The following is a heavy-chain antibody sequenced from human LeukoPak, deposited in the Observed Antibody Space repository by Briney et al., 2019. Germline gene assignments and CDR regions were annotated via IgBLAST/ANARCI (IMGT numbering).Heavy chain of an antibody. J-gene: IGHJ4*02. CDR1: GGSISSSNW. D-gene: IGHD1-26*01. V-gene: IGHV4-4*02. Sequence: SETLSLTCAVSGGSISSSNWWSWVRQPPGKGLEWIGEIYHSGSTNYNPSLKSRVTISVDKSKNQFSLKLSSVTAADTAVYYCAKIRASYSEYFDYWGQGTLVTVS. CDR2: IYHSGST. CDR3: AKIRASYSEYFDY.